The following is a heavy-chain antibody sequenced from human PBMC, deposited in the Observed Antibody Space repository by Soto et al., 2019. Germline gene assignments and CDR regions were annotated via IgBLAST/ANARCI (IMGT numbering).Heavy chain of an antibody. CDR1: GGSISSGGYY. CDR2: IYYSGST. J-gene: IGHJ6*02. CDR3: ATSPASRSSCSNYYYYYGMDV. Sequence: PSETLSLTCTVSGGSISSGGYYWSWIRQHPGKGLEWIGYIYYSGSTYYNPSLKSRVTISVDTSKNQFSLKLSSVTAADTAVYYCATSPASRSSCSNYYYYYGMDVWGQGTTVTVSS. D-gene: IGHD6-13*01. V-gene: IGHV4-31*03.